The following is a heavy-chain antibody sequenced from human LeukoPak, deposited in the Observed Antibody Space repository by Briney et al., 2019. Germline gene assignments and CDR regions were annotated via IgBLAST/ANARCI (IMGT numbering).Heavy chain of an antibody. J-gene: IGHJ4*02. D-gene: IGHD2-2*01. CDR2: MNPNSGNT. CDR3: ARGLNDCSGTSCYLLV. Sequence: ASVKVSCKASGYTFTSYDINWVRQATGQGLEWMGWMNPNSGNTGYAQKFQGRVTMTRNTSISTAYMELSSLRSEDTAVYYCARGLNDCSGTSCYLLVWGQGTLVTVSS. CDR1: GYTFTSYD. V-gene: IGHV1-8*01.